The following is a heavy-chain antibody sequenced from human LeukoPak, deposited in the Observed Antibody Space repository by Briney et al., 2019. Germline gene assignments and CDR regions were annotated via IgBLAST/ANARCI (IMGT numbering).Heavy chain of an antibody. Sequence: PGGSLRLSCAASGFTFDDYAMHWVRQAPGKGLEWVSLISGDGGSTYYADSVKGRFTISRDNSKNSLYLQMNSLRTEDTALYYCAKDMKGPLHFGWKHDYWGQGTLVTVSS. CDR1: GFTFDDYA. D-gene: IGHD3-9*01. CDR3: AKDMKGPLHFGWKHDY. CDR2: ISGDGGST. V-gene: IGHV3-43*02. J-gene: IGHJ4*02.